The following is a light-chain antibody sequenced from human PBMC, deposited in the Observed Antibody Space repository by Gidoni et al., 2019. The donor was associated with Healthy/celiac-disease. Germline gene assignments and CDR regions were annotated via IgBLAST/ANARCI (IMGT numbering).Light chain of an antibody. Sequence: EIVLTQSPATLSLSPGERATLPCQASQSVSSYLAWYQQKPGQAPRLLIYDASNRATGIPARFSGSGSGTDFTLTISSLEPEDFAFYYCQQRSNWRDTFGGGTKVEIK. J-gene: IGKJ4*01. CDR1: QSVSSY. CDR2: DAS. CDR3: QQRSNWRDT. V-gene: IGKV3-11*01.